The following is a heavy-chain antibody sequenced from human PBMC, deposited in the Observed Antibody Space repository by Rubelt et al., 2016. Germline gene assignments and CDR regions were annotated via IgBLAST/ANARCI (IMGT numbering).Heavy chain of an antibody. CDR2: FNAGNGNT. V-gene: IGHV1-3*01. D-gene: IGHD1-26*01. CDR1: GYTFTSYA. J-gene: IGHJ4*02. CDR3: ARDIYSGSYYGY. Sequence: QVQLVQSGAEVKKPGASVKVSCTASGYTFTSYAMHWVRQAPGQRLEWMGWFNAGNGNTKYSQKFQGRVTITRETSASTAYMELSSLRSEDTAVYYCARDIYSGSYYGYWGQGTLVTVSS.